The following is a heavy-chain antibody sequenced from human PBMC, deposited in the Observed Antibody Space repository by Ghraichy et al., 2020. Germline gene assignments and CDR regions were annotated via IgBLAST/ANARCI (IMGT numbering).Heavy chain of an antibody. D-gene: IGHD3-22*01. CDR1: GYSFTSYW. Sequence: GESLNISCKGSGYSFTSYWIGWVRQMPGKGLEWMGIIYPGDSDTRYSPSFQGQVTISADKSISTAYLQWSSLKASDTAMYYCARPPGDSSGYYGAFDIWGQGTMVTVSS. CDR3: ARPPGDSSGYYGAFDI. J-gene: IGHJ3*02. CDR2: IYPGDSDT. V-gene: IGHV5-51*01.